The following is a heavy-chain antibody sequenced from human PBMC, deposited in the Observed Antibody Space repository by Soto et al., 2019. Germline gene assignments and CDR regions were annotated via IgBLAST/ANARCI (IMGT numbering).Heavy chain of an antibody. CDR2: IKSKTDGGTT. CDR1: GFTFSNAW. Sequence: GGSLRLSCAASGFTFSNAWMSWVRQAPGKGLEWVGRIKSKTDGGTTDYAAPVKGRFTISRDDSKNTLYLQMNSLKTEDTAVYYCTTGSIVVVPAAIFDQAFDIWGQGTMVTVS. J-gene: IGHJ3*02. D-gene: IGHD2-2*01. V-gene: IGHV3-15*01. CDR3: TTGSIVVVPAAIFDQAFDI.